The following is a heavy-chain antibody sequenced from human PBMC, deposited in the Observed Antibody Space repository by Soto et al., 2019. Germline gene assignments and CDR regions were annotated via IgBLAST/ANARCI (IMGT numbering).Heavy chain of an antibody. CDR2: IYPGDSDT. V-gene: IGHV5-51*01. D-gene: IGHD6-19*01. Sequence: PGESLTTFCKGSGYSFTSYWIVWVLQMSGKGLEWMGIIYPGDSDTRYSPSFQGQVTISADKSISTAYLQWSRLKASDTAMYYCARQAAVAGAYYYHYGMDVWGQGTTVTVSS. J-gene: IGHJ6*02. CDR3: ARQAAVAGAYYYHYGMDV. CDR1: GYSFTSYW.